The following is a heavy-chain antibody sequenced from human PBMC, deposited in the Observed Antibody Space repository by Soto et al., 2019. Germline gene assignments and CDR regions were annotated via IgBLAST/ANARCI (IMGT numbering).Heavy chain of an antibody. CDR3: ARGPYNQLRNRSFFDY. V-gene: IGHV4-34*01. D-gene: IGHD2-2*01. Sequence: SETLSLTCAVYGGSFSGYYWSWIRQPPGKGLEWIGEINHSGSTNYNPSLKSRVTISVDTSKNQFSLKLSSVTAADTAVYYCARGPYNQLRNRSFFDYWGQGTLVTVSS. J-gene: IGHJ4*02. CDR1: GGSFSGYY. CDR2: INHSGST.